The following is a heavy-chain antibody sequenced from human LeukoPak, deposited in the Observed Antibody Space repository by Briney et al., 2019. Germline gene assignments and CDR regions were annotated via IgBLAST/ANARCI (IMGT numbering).Heavy chain of an antibody. CDR1: GYSISSGYY. CDR2: IHHSGST. D-gene: IGHD6-13*01. J-gene: IGHJ4*02. V-gene: IGHV4-38-2*02. Sequence: PSETLSLTCAVSGYSISSGYYWGWIRQPPGKGLEWIGSIHHSGSTYYNPSLKSRVTISVDTSKNQFSLKLSSVTAADTAVYYCARERGKNWYSSSLYFDYWGQGTLVTVSS. CDR3: ARERGKNWYSSSLYFDY.